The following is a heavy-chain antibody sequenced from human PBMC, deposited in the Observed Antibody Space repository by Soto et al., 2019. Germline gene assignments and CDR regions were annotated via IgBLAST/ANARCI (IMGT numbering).Heavy chain of an antibody. V-gene: IGHV4-39*01. J-gene: IGHJ4*02. CDR2: IYYSGST. D-gene: IGHD5-12*01. CDR3: ARHLERWLPQPHPYFDY. Sequence: SETLSLTCTVSGGSISSSSYYLGWIRHPPGKGLEWIGSIYYSGSTYYNPSLKSRVTISVDTSKNQFSLKLSSVTAADTAVYYCARHLERWLPQPHPYFDYWGQGTLVTVSS. CDR1: GGSISSSSYY.